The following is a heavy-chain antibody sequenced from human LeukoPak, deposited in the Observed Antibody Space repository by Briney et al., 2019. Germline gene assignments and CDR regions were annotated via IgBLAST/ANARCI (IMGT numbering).Heavy chain of an antibody. D-gene: IGHD2-15*01. Sequence: TLSLTCTVSGGSIRGSGYYWNWIRQHPGKSLEWIGYIFYTGTTFYNPSLKSRLSISVDTSKNQFSLKLSSVTAADTALYYCARGYCSGNVCYSDDAFDLWGQGTMVTVSS. V-gene: IGHV4-31*03. CDR1: GGSIRGSGYY. CDR3: ARGYCSGNVCYSDDAFDL. J-gene: IGHJ3*01. CDR2: IFYTGTT.